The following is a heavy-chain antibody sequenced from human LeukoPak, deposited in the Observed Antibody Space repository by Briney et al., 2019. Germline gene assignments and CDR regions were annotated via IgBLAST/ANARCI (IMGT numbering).Heavy chain of an antibody. CDR3: ARDNLRDILTGYWGGYYYYYYGMDV. CDR1: GYTFTSYG. V-gene: IGHV1-18*01. J-gene: IGHJ6*02. Sequence: ASVKVSCTASGYTFTSYGISWVRHAPGQGLEWMGWISAYNGNTNYAQKLQGRVTMTTDTSTSTAYMELRRLRSDDTALYYCARDNLRDILTGYWGGYYYYYYGMDVWGQGTTVTVSS. D-gene: IGHD3-9*01. CDR2: ISAYNGNT.